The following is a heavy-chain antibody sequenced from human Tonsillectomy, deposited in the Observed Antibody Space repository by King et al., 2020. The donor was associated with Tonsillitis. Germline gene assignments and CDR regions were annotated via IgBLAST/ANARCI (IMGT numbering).Heavy chain of an antibody. CDR2: ISFDGSSK. CDR1: GFTFSSYA. Sequence: VQLVESGGGVVQPGRSLRLSCSASGFTFSSYAIHWFLQAPGKGRERVAVISFDGSSKQYADSVKGRFTVSRENSKNPVYLQMNSLRAEDTAVYYCARDKESGSFYGYFENWGQGALVTVSS. CDR3: ARDKESGSFYGYFEN. V-gene: IGHV3-30-3*01. D-gene: IGHD1-26*01. J-gene: IGHJ4*02.